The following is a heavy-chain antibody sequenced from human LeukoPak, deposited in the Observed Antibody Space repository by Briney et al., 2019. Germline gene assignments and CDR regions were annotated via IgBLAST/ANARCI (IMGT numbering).Heavy chain of an antibody. D-gene: IGHD3-22*01. V-gene: IGHV4-39*01. CDR2: IYYSGST. J-gene: IGHJ5*02. CDR1: GGSITRSSYY. Sequence: KPSAPLSLPCTVSGGSITRSSYYWGWIRQPPGKGLEWIGSIYYSGSTYYNPSLKSRVTISVDTSENQVSLKLSSVTAADTAVYYCARSDSSGYLSWFDPWGQGTLVTVSS. CDR3: ARSDSSGYLSWFDP.